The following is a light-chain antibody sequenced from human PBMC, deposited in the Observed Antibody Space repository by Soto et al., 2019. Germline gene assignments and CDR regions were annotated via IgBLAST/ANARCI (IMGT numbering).Light chain of an antibody. J-gene: IGKJ5*01. CDR2: LAS. CDR1: ESFLHSNGYNS. CDR3: MQALQTPNT. V-gene: IGKV2-28*01. Sequence: IVLTQSPLSLPLTPGEPTSISSRSIESFLHSNGYNSLDWYLQKPGQSPQLLIYLASNRASGVPARGSGSGSGTYFTLNISRVEAEEVGLYYCMQALQTPNTFGQGTRLEIK.